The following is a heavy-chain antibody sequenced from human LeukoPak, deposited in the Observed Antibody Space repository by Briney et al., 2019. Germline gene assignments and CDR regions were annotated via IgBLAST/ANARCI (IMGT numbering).Heavy chain of an antibody. CDR1: GFTFSSYS. CDR3: ARDKLRWPPFDY. Sequence: GGSRRLSCAASGFTFSSYSMNWVRQAPGKGLEWVSSISSSSSYIYYADSVKGRFTISRDNAKNSLYLQMNSLRAEDTAVYYCARDKLRWPPFDYWGQGTLVTVSS. CDR2: ISSSSSYI. D-gene: IGHD4-23*01. J-gene: IGHJ4*02. V-gene: IGHV3-21*01.